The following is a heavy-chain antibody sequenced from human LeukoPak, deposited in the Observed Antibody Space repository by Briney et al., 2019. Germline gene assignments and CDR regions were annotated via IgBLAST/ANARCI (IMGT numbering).Heavy chain of an antibody. D-gene: IGHD3-9*01. V-gene: IGHV3-23*01. CDR3: AKDRGRHWLTIGVFDY. Sequence: PGGSLRLSCAASGFTFSSYAMSWVRQAPGKGLEWVSAISGSGGSTYYADSVKGRFTISRDNSKNTLYLQMNSLRAEDTAVYYCAKDRGRHWLTIGVFDYWGQGTLVTVSS. J-gene: IGHJ4*02. CDR2: ISGSGGST. CDR1: GFTFSSYA.